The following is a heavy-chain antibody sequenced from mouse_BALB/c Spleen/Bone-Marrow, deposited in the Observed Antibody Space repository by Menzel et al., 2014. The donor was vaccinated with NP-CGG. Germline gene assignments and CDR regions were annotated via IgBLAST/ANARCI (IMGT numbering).Heavy chain of an antibody. D-gene: IGHD1-1*01. Sequence: DVQLQESGGGLVQPGGSLKLSCAASGFDFSRYWMSWVRQAPGKGLEWIGEINPDSSTINYTPSLKDKFIISGDNAKNTLYLQMSKVRSEDTALYYCARLGYYGSYAYWGQGTLVTVSA. V-gene: IGHV4-1*02. CDR1: GFDFSRYW. CDR2: INPDSSTI. J-gene: IGHJ3*01. CDR3: ARLGYYGSYAY.